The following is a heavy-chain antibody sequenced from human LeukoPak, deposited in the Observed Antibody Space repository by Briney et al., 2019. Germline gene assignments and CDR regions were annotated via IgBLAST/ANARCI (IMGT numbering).Heavy chain of an antibody. J-gene: IGHJ4*02. V-gene: IGHV4-31*03. CDR3: ASGRSDSWWDY. CDR2: IYYSGST. D-gene: IGHD6-13*01. Sequence: SQTLSLTCTVSGGSISSGGYYWSWVRQHPGMGLEWIGYIYYSGSTYYNPSLKSRIAISVDTSQNHFSLKLSSVTAADTAVYYCASGRSDSWWDYWGQGTLVTVSS. CDR1: GGSISSGGYY.